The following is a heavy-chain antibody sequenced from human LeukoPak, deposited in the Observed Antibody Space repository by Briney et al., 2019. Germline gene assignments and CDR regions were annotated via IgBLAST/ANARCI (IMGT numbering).Heavy chain of an antibody. CDR3: ARRVRTMVRGVIVNWFDP. Sequence: PSETLSLTCAVYGGSFSGYYWSWIRQPPGKGLEWIGEINHSGSTNYNPSLKSRVTISVDTSKNQFSLKLSSVTAADTAVYYCARRVRTMVRGVIVNWFDPWGQGTLVTVSS. CDR1: GGSFSGYY. D-gene: IGHD3-10*01. CDR2: INHSGST. V-gene: IGHV4-34*01. J-gene: IGHJ5*02.